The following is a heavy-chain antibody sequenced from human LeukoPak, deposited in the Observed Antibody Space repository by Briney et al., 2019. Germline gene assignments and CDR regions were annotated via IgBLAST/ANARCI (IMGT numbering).Heavy chain of an antibody. D-gene: IGHD3-10*01. CDR1: GFTFGDYA. J-gene: IGHJ5*02. CDR2: IRSKAYGGTT. CDR3: TRGLTMVRGVSRFDP. Sequence: GRSLRLSCTASGFTFGDYAMSRFRQAPGKGPEWVGFIRSKAYGGTTEYAASVKGRFTISRDDSKSIAYLQMNSLKTEDTAVYYCTRGLTMVRGVSRFDPWGQGTLVTVSS. V-gene: IGHV3-49*03.